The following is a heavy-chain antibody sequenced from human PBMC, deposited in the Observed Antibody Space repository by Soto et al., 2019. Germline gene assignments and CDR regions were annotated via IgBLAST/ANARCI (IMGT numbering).Heavy chain of an antibody. D-gene: IGHD2-2*02. Sequence: QVQLVQSGAEVKTPGSSRKVSSTVSGSRFSNYVISWVRQAPGHGLAWLGRIIPIFNSTQYAQKFQGRVTKTAEKSTNTASLELRSMRSDDTAVYYCAREGRGKKAGYNGLVSLGYWGQGTLVTVSS. CDR1: GSRFSNYV. CDR2: IIPIFNST. V-gene: IGHV1-69*06. J-gene: IGHJ4*02. CDR3: AREGRGKKAGYNGLVSLGY.